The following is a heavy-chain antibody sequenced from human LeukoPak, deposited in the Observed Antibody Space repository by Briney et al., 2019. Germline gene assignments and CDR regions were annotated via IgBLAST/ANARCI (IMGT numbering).Heavy chain of an antibody. J-gene: IGHJ6*02. CDR2: INPSGGST. Sequence: ASVKVSCKASGYTFTSYYMHWVRQAPGQGLEWMGIINPSGGSTSYAQKFQGRVTMTRDTSTSTVYMELSSLRSEDTAVYYCAREGSSSSKNYYYGMDVWGQGTTVTVSS. CDR3: AREGSSSSKNYYYGMDV. CDR1: GYTFTSYY. D-gene: IGHD6-6*01. V-gene: IGHV1-46*01.